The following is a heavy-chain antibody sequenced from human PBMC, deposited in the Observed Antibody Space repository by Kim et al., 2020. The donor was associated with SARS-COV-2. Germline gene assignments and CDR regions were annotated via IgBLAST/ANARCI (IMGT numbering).Heavy chain of an antibody. J-gene: IGHJ3*02. D-gene: IGHD3-10*01. CDR3: AKEEYYGSGSQEAFGI. CDR1: GFTFSNYA. CDR2: ISGSAGKT. V-gene: IGHV3-23*01. Sequence: GGSLRLSCAASGFTFSNYAMSWVRQAPGKGLEWVSSISGSAGKTYYADSVKGRFTISRDNSKLNLQMNSLRAEDTAVYYCAKEEYYGSGSQEAFGIWGQGTMVTVSS.